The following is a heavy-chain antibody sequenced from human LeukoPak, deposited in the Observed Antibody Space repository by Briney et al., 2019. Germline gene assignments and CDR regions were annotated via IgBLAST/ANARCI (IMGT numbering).Heavy chain of an antibody. Sequence: GGSLRLSCAASGFTFSSHWMSWVRQAPGKGLEWVANIKQDGSEKYYVDSVKGRFTISRDNAKNSLYLQMNSLRAEDTAVYYCARVGATKTVTTFYFDYWGQGTLVTVSS. CDR3: ARVGATKTVTTFYFDY. D-gene: IGHD4-17*01. J-gene: IGHJ4*02. CDR2: IKQDGSEK. V-gene: IGHV3-7*03. CDR1: GFTFSSHW.